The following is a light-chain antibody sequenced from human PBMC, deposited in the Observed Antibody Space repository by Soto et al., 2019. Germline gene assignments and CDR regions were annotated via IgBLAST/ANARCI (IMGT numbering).Light chain of an antibody. CDR2: LGS. CDR1: QSLLHSNGYNY. Sequence: DIVMTQSPLSLPVTPGEPASISCRSSQSLLHSNGYNYLDWYLQKPGQSPQLLIYLGSNRASGVPDRCSGSGSGTDFTLKISSVEAEDVGVYYCMQALQTPRLTFGGGTKVEIK. CDR3: MQALQTPRLT. V-gene: IGKV2-28*01. J-gene: IGKJ4*01.